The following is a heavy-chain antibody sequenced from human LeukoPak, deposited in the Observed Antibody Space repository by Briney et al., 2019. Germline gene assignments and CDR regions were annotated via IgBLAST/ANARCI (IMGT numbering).Heavy chain of an antibody. CDR3: AKALTLSYCGGDCYHIAPFDY. V-gene: IGHV3-74*01. CDR1: GFPFSAYW. D-gene: IGHD2-21*02. Sequence: PGGSLRLSCAASGFPFSAYWVHWVRQAPGKGLVWVSRINTDGTYTSYADSVKGRFTISRDNSKNTLYLQLNSLRAEDTAVYYCAKALTLSYCGGDCYHIAPFDYWGQGTLVTVSS. CDR2: INTDGTYT. J-gene: IGHJ4*02.